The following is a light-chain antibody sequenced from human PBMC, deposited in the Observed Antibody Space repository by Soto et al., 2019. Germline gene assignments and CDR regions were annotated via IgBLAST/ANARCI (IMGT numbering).Light chain of an antibody. Sequence: QSVLTQPASVSGSPGQSINISCTGTRSDIGAYNYVSWYQQYPGKAPKLMIFEVSNWPSGVSNRFSGSKSGNTASLTISGLPAEDEADYSCSSYTSRNTWVFGGGTKLTVL. J-gene: IGLJ3*02. CDR1: RSDIGAYNY. CDR3: SSYTSRNTWV. CDR2: EVS. V-gene: IGLV2-14*01.